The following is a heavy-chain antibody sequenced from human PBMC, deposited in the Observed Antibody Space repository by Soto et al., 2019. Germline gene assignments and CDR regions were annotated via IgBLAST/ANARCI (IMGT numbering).Heavy chain of an antibody. CDR3: ARVVTVVKSFHYWYFDL. J-gene: IGHJ2*01. CDR2: IIPIFGTA. V-gene: IGHV1-69*12. CDR1: GGTFSSYA. Sequence: QVQLVQSGAEVKKPGSSVKVSCKASGGTFSSYAISWVRQAPGQGLEWMGGIIPIFGTANYAQKFQGRVTITADESTSTAYMELSSLRSEDTEVYYCARVVTVVKSFHYWYFDLWGRGTLVTVSS. D-gene: IGHD2-15*01.